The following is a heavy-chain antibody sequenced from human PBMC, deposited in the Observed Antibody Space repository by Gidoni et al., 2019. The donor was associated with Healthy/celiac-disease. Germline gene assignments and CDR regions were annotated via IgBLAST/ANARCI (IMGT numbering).Heavy chain of an antibody. CDR3: ARGPNYYYDSSGYIFDY. Sequence: VQLVESGGGLVQPGGSLRLPFPAACFHFSSYAMHWVRQAPGKGLEYVSAISSNGGSTYYANSVKGRFTISRDNSKNTLYLQMGSLRAEDMAVYYCARGPNYYYDSSGYIFDYWGQGTLVTVSS. J-gene: IGHJ4*02. V-gene: IGHV3-64*01. CDR1: CFHFSSYA. D-gene: IGHD3-22*01. CDR2: ISSNGGST.